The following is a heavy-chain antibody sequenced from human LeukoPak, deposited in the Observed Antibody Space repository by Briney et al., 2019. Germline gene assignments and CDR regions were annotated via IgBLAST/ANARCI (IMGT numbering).Heavy chain of an antibody. CDR1: GYTFTNYE. J-gene: IGHJ4*01. CDR2: MNPNSGHT. V-gene: IGHV1-8*03. D-gene: IGHD3-22*01. Sequence: ASVKVSCKASGYTFTNYEINWVRQATGQRLEWMGWMNPNSGHTGFAQKFQDRVTITRNTSISTAYMELSSLRSEDTAVYYCARSSPHDSSGYLFDYWGHGTLVTVSS. CDR3: ARSSPHDSSGYLFDY.